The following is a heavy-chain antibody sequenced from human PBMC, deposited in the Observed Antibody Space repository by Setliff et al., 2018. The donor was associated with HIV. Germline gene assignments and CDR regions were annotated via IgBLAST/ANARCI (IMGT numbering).Heavy chain of an antibody. CDR1: GGSITGYF. CDR3: AREIYGGNSRPFDY. D-gene: IGHD4-17*01. Sequence: SETLSLTCTVSGGSITGYFWNWIRQSPGKGLEWIGYIYYNGNTNYDPTLNSRGTISVDTSKNQFSLKLTSVTAADTAVYYCAREIYGGNSRPFDYWGQGTLVTVSS. V-gene: IGHV4-59*01. J-gene: IGHJ4*02. CDR2: IYYNGNT.